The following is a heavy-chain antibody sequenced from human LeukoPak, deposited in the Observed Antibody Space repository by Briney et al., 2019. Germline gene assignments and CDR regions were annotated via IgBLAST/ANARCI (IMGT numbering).Heavy chain of an antibody. Sequence: PGGSLRLSCAASGFTFSSFGMHWVRQAPGKGLKWVALISNDGSKTYYADSVKGRFTISRDNSKNTVYLQVSSLRADDTAVYYCAKDSRGANFFGDFDYWGQGTLVTVSS. V-gene: IGHV3-33*06. CDR3: AKDSRGANFFGDFDY. J-gene: IGHJ4*02. D-gene: IGHD3-10*01. CDR2: ISNDGSKT. CDR1: GFTFSSFG.